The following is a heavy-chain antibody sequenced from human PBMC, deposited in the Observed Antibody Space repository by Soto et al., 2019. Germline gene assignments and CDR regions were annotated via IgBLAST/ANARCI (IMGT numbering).Heavy chain of an antibody. J-gene: IGHJ6*02. V-gene: IGHV1-69*18. D-gene: IGHD4-4*01. CDR2: IIPFIGTA. Sequence: QVQLVQSGAEVKKPGSSVTVSCKASGGTFSSYAISWVRQAPGQGLEWMGRIIPFIGTANYAQKFQGRVTITADECTSTAYMELTSLRSEDTAVYYCARVVMTTVPASDYYGMDVWGQGTTVTVSS. CDR3: ARVVMTTVPASDYYGMDV. CDR1: GGTFSSYA.